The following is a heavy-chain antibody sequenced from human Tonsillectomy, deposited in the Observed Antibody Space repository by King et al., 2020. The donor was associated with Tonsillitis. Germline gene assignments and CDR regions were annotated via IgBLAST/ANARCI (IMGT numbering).Heavy chain of an antibody. CDR3: ARILVYYYDSSGYYYPDAFDI. CDR1: GFSLSNARMG. D-gene: IGHD3-22*01. J-gene: IGHJ3*02. CDR2: IFSNDEK. V-gene: IGHV2-26*01. Sequence: TLKESGPVLVKPTETLTLTCTVSGFSLSNARMGVSWIRQPPGKALEWLAHIFSNDEKFYSKSLKGRLTISKDTSKSQVALTMTNMDPVDTATYYCARILVYYYDSSGYYYPDAFDIWGQGTMVTVSS.